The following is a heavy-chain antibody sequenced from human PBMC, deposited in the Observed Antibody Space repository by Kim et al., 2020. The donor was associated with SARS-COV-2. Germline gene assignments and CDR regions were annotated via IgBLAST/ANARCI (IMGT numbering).Heavy chain of an antibody. V-gene: IGHV3-53*04. D-gene: IGHD5-18*01. Sequence: DSVKCRFTISRHNSKNTLYLQMNSLRAEDTAVYYCARVDTAMVTNWYFDLWGRGTLVTVSS. CDR3: ARVDTAMVTNWYFDL. J-gene: IGHJ2*01.